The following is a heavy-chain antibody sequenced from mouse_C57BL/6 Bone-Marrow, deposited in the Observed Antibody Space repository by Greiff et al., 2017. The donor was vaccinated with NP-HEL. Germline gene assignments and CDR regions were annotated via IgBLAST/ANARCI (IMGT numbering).Heavy chain of an antibody. J-gene: IGHJ3*01. D-gene: IGHD2-4*01. Sequence: QVQLKQSGPGLVAPSQSLSITCTVSGFSLTSYGVDWVRPSPGKGLEWLGVIWGVGSTNSNSPLNSRLSISKDNSNSQVFLKMNSLQTDDTAMYYCASRYDYDGFAYWGQGTLVTVSA. CDR2: IWGVGST. V-gene: IGHV2-6*01. CDR3: ASRYDYDGFAY. CDR1: GFSLTSYG.